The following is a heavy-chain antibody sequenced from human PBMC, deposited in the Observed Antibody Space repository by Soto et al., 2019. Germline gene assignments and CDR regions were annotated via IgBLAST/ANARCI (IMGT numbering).Heavy chain of an antibody. J-gene: IGHJ4*02. CDR1: GFTFSSYS. V-gene: IGHV3-21*01. Sequence: EVQLVESGGGLVKPGGSLRLSCAASGFTFSSYSMNWVRQAPGKGLEWVSSISSSSSYIYYADSVKGRFTISRDNAKNSLYLQMNSLRAEDTAVYYCARDWGGDVSTNPPSVWGQGTLVTVSS. CDR3: ARDWGGDVSTNPPSV. CDR2: ISSSSSYI. D-gene: IGHD3-16*01.